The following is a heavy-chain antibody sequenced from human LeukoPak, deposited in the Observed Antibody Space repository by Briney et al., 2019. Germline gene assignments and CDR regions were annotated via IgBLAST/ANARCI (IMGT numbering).Heavy chain of an antibody. V-gene: IGHV3-30*18. CDR2: ISFDGNTK. Sequence: GGSLRLSCAVSGFSFRNYGMHSVRQAPGKGLEWVAIISFDGNTKDYADSVKGRFTISRDNSKNTLYLQMNSLRAEDSAVYYCAKEWPRENFYYGMTVWRQGTTVTVSS. D-gene: IGHD1-26*01. J-gene: IGHJ6*02. CDR1: GFSFRNYG. CDR3: AKEWPRENFYYGMTV.